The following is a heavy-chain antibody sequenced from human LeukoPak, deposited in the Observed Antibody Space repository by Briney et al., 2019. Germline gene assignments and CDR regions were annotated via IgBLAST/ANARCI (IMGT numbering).Heavy chain of an antibody. Sequence: GGSLRLSCAASGFTVSSNYMSWVRQAPGKGLEWVSVIYSGGSTYYADSLKGRFTISRDNSKNTLYLQMNSLRAEDTAVYYCAREGYCSSTSCYTLGDAFDIWGQGTMVTVSS. V-gene: IGHV3-53*01. CDR2: IYSGGST. J-gene: IGHJ3*02. D-gene: IGHD2-2*02. CDR3: AREGYCSSTSCYTLGDAFDI. CDR1: GFTVSSNY.